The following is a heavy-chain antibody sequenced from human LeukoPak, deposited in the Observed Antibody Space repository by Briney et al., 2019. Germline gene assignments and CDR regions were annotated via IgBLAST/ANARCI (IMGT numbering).Heavy chain of an antibody. CDR2: IYYSGST. CDR3: ARALGSYGSGSYPTPHMD. J-gene: IGHJ4*02. D-gene: IGHD3-10*01. V-gene: IGHV4-59*01. CDR1: GGSIGSYY. Sequence: PSETLSLTCTVSGGSIGSYYWSWIRQPPGKGLEWIGYIYYSGSTNYNPSLKSRVTISVDTSKNQFSLKLSSVTAADTAVYYCARALGSYGSGSYPTPHMDWGQGTLVTVSS.